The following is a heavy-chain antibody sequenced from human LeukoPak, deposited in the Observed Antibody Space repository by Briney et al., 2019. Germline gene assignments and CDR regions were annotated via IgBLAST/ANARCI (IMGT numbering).Heavy chain of an antibody. V-gene: IGHV4-34*01. CDR3: ARRRYCSSTSCYARFDY. Sequence: SETLSLTCAVYGGSFSGYYWSWIRQPPGEGLEWIGEINHSGSTNYNPSLKSRVTISVDTSKNQFSLKLSSVTAADTAVYYCARRRYCSSTSCYARFDYWGQGTLVTVSS. CDR2: INHSGST. J-gene: IGHJ4*02. CDR1: GGSFSGYY. D-gene: IGHD2-2*01.